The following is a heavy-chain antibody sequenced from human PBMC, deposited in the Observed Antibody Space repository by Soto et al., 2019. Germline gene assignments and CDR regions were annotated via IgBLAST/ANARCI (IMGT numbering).Heavy chain of an antibody. CDR3: ASELYRIPTQIY. CDR1: GGSISSGGYY. CDR2: IYYSGST. D-gene: IGHD3-16*02. J-gene: IGHJ4*02. V-gene: IGHV4-31*03. Sequence: LSLTCTVSGGSISSGGYYWSWIRQHPGKGLEWIGYIYYSGSTYYNPSLKSRVTISVDTSKNQFSLKLSSVTAADTAVYYCASELYRIPTQIYWGQGTLVTVSS.